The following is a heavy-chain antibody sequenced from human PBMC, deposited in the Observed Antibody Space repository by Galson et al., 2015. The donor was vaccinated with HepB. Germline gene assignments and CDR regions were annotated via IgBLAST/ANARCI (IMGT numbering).Heavy chain of an antibody. J-gene: IGHJ4*02. D-gene: IGHD2-2*01. Sequence: SLRLSCAASGFTFSSYEMNWVRQAPGKGLEWVSYISSSGSTIYYADSVKGRFTISRDNAKNSLYLQMNSLRAEDTAVYYCARGSNLEDIVVVPAATDYWGQGTLVTVSS. V-gene: IGHV3-48*03. CDR1: GFTFSSYE. CDR2: ISSSGSTI. CDR3: ARGSNLEDIVVVPAATDY.